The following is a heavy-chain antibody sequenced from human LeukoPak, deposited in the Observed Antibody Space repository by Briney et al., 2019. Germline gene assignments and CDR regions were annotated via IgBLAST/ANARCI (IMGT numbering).Heavy chain of an antibody. CDR1: GFSVSDYH. CDR2: IYSGGST. Sequence: PGGSLRLSCAASGFSVSDYHMNWVRQAPGKGLEWVSVIYSGGSTDYADSVKGRFTISRDNSENTVYIEVNTLRAEDTAVYYCARDPSYCDYTRFDFWGQGALVTISS. J-gene: IGHJ4*02. CDR3: ARDPSYCDYTRFDF. V-gene: IGHV3-53*01. D-gene: IGHD4-17*01.